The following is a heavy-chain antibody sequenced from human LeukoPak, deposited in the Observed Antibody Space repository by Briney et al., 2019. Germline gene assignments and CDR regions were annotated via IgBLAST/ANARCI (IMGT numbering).Heavy chain of an antibody. CDR3: ARGFYDYVWGSYRYKHAPLGN. CDR1: GGSFSGYY. V-gene: IGHV4-34*01. J-gene: IGHJ4*02. D-gene: IGHD3-16*02. Sequence: PSETLSLTCAVYGGSFSGYYWSWIRQPPGKGLEWIGEINHSGSTNYNPSLKSRVTISVDTSKNQFSLKLSSVTAADTAVYYCARGFYDYVWGSYRYKHAPLGNWGQGTLVTVSS. CDR2: INHSGST.